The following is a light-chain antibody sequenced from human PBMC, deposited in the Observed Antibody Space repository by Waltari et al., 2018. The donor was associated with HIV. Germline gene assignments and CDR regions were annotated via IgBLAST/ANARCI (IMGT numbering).Light chain of an antibody. CDR2: GTS. CDR3: QQYYDWPLT. Sequence: EIVMTQSPVTLSVSPGERATLSCRASPSVYSNLAWYQQKPGQAPRLVIYGTSTRATGIPARFGGSGSGTEFTLTISSLQSEDFALYYCQQYYDWPLTFGGGTKVEIK. J-gene: IGKJ4*01. V-gene: IGKV3-15*01. CDR1: PSVYSN.